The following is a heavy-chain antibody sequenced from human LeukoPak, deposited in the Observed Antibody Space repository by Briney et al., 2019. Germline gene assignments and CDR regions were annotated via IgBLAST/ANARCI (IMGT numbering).Heavy chain of an antibody. D-gene: IGHD3-9*01. Sequence: SETLSLTCTVSGVSSSSYYWSWNRQPPGKGREWIGEINHSGSPNYNPSLKSRVTMSVDTSKNQFSLKLSSVTAADTAVYYCAREVRDILTGYSQYYYYYCMDVWGKGTTVTISS. CDR3: AREVRDILTGYSQYYYYYCMDV. CDR2: INHSGSP. J-gene: IGHJ6*03. CDR1: GVSSSSYY. V-gene: IGHV4-34*01.